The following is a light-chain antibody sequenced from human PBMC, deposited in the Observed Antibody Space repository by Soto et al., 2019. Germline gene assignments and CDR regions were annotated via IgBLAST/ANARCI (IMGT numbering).Light chain of an antibody. CDR2: DAS. CDR1: QSVGSY. CDR3: QQRSKWPIT. J-gene: IGKJ5*01. Sequence: EIVLTQSPATLSLSPGERATLSCRASQSVGSYLAWYQQKPGQAPRLLIYDASNRATGIPARFSGSGSGTDFTLTISSLEPEDFAVYYCQQRSKWPITFGQGTRLEMK. V-gene: IGKV3-11*01.